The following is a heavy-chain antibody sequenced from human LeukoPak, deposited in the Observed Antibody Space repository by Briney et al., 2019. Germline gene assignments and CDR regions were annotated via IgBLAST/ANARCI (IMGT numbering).Heavy chain of an antibody. V-gene: IGHV3-23*01. CDR2: ISGSASTT. CDR1: GFTFGSYA. J-gene: IGHJ4*02. CDR3: AKAEGYDILTVLDY. Sequence: GGSLRLSCAGSGFTFGSYAVSWVRQAPGKGLEWVSAISGSASTTHYAHSVKGRVTISRDNSKNTVYLQMNSLRAEDTAVYYFAKAEGYDILTVLDYWGQGTLVTGSS. D-gene: IGHD3-9*01.